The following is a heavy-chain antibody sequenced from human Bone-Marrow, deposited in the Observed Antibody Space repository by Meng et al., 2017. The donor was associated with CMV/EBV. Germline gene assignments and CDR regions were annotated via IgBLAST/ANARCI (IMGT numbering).Heavy chain of an antibody. CDR1: GFTFRRFE. CDR3: ARGTLYCSSTSCFEDAFDV. CDR2: ISSSGSTI. V-gene: IGHV3-48*03. Sequence: GESLKISCAASGFTFRRFEMSWVRQAPGKGLEWVSYISSSGSTIYYADSVKGRFTISRDNAKNSLYLQMNSLRVEDTAVYYCARGTLYCSSTSCFEDAFDVWGQGTMVTVSS. J-gene: IGHJ3*01. D-gene: IGHD2-2*01.